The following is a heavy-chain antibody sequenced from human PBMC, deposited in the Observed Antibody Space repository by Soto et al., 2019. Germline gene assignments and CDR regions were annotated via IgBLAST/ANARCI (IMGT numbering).Heavy chain of an antibody. J-gene: IGHJ4*02. CDR1: GFTFSSYG. Sequence: QVQLVESGGGVVQPGRSLRLFCAASGFTFSSYGMHWVRQAPGKGLEWVAVIWYDGSNKYYADSVKGRFTISRDNSKNTLYLQMNSLRAEDTAVYYCARDMRAYSLDYWGQGTLVTVSS. CDR3: ARDMRAYSLDY. CDR2: IWYDGSNK. D-gene: IGHD5-18*01. V-gene: IGHV3-33*01.